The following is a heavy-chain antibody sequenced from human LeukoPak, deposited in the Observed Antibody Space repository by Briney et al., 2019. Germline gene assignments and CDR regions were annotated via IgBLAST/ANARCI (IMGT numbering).Heavy chain of an antibody. V-gene: IGHV3-74*01. D-gene: IGHD3-10*01. Sequence: PGGSLRLSCAASGFTFSSYWIHWVRQVPGKGLVWVARINEHGSITDYADSVKDRLTVSRDNAWNTLYLQMNSLRAEDTAVYYCARDVAGSGSLWGQGTLITVSS. CDR1: GFTFSSYW. J-gene: IGHJ4*02. CDR2: INEHGSIT. CDR3: ARDVAGSGSL.